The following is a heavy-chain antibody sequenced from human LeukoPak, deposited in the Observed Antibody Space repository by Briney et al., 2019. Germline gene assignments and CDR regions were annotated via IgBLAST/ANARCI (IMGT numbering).Heavy chain of an antibody. Sequence: ASVKVSCKASGYTFTSYDINWVRQATGQGLEWMGWMNPNSGNTGYAQKFQGRVTMTRNTSISTAYMELSSLRSEDTAVYYCAREDTNSYYYVGAFDIWGQGTMVTVSS. CDR1: GYTFTSYD. CDR2: MNPNSGNT. V-gene: IGHV1-8*01. CDR3: AREDTNSYYYVGAFDI. J-gene: IGHJ3*02. D-gene: IGHD3-22*01.